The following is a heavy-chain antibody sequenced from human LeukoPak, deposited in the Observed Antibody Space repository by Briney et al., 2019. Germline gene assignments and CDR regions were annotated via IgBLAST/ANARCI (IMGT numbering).Heavy chain of an antibody. V-gene: IGHV4-39*07. Sequence: SETLSLTCTVSGGSISSSSYYWGWIRQPPGKGLEWIGSIHYSGSTYYNPSLKSRVTISVDTSKNQFSLKLSSVTAADTAVYYCARATYDYVWGSPYYFDYWGQGTLVTVSS. CDR2: IHYSGST. D-gene: IGHD3-16*01. CDR1: GGSISSSSYY. CDR3: ARATYDYVWGSPYYFDY. J-gene: IGHJ4*02.